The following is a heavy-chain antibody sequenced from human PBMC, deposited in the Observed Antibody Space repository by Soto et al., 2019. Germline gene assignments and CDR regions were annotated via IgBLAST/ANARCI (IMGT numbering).Heavy chain of an antibody. CDR2: INPSGGST. D-gene: IGHD3-10*01. CDR1: GYTFTSYY. CDR3: ARFGSYYYGSGSYPYYYYGMDV. J-gene: IGHJ6*02. Sequence: ASVKVSCKASGYTFTSYYMHWVRQAPGQGLEWMGIINPSGGSTSYAQKFQGRVTMTRDTSTSTAYMELSSLRSEDTAVYYCARFGSYYYGSGSYPYYYYGMDVWGQGTTVTVSS. V-gene: IGHV1-46*01.